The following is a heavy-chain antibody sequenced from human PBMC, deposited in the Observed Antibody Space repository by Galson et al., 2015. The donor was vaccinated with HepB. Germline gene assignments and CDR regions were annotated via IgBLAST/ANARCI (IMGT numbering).Heavy chain of an antibody. CDR1: GGTFSSYG. D-gene: IGHD2-15*01. J-gene: IGHJ4*02. Sequence: SVKVSCKASGGTFSSYGFSWVRQAPGQGLEWLGGIIPMFETPNYAQRFQGRVTITADESTTTVYMELSRLGSEDTAVYYCARCSSIGGSCYLGYWGQGTLVSVSS. V-gene: IGHV1-69*13. CDR3: ARCSSIGGSCYLGY. CDR2: IIPMFETP.